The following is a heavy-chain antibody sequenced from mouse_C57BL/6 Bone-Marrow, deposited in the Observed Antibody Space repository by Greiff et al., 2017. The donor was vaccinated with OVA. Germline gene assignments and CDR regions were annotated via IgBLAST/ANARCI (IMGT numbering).Heavy chain of an antibody. Sequence: QVQLQQSGAELVMPGASVKLSCKASGYTFTSYWMHWVKQRPGQGLEWIGEIDPSDSYTNYNQKSKGKSTLTVDKSSSTAYMQLSSLTSEDSAVYYCARWGGPSFAYWGQGTLVTVSA. CDR2: IDPSDSYT. CDR1: GYTFTSYW. D-gene: IGHD3-1*01. V-gene: IGHV1-69*01. CDR3: ARWGGPSFAY. J-gene: IGHJ3*01.